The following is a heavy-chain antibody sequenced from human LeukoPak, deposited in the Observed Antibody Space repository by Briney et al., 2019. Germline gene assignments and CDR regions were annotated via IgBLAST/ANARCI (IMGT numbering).Heavy chain of an antibody. CDR1: GFTFSSYS. J-gene: IGHJ4*02. D-gene: IGHD3-22*01. CDR3: ATLPYYYDSSGSYYFDY. CDR2: IRYDGSNK. V-gene: IGHV3-30*02. Sequence: GGSLRLSCAASGFTFSSYSMDWVRQAPGKGLEWVAFIRYDGSNKYYADSVKGRFTISRDNSKNTLYLQMNSLRVEDTAVYYCATLPYYYDSSGSYYFDYWGQGTLVTVSS.